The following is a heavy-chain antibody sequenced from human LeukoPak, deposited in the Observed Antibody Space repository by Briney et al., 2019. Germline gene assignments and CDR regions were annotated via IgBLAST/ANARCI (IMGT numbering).Heavy chain of an antibody. CDR3: ATQQLVRFVLRFQH. D-gene: IGHD6-13*01. CDR1: GYTLTELS. Sequence: ASVKVSCKVSGYTLTELSMHWVRQAPGKGLEWMGRFDPEDGETIYAQKFQGRVTMTEDTSTNAAYMELSSLRSEDTAVYYCATQQLVRFVLRFQHWGQGTLVTVSS. V-gene: IGHV1-24*01. J-gene: IGHJ1*01. CDR2: FDPEDGET.